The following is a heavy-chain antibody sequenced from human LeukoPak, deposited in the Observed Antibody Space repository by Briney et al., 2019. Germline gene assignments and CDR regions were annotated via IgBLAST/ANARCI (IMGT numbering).Heavy chain of an antibody. CDR1: GFTFSSYS. CDR2: ISSSSSYI. J-gene: IGHJ3*02. V-gene: IGHV3-21*01. D-gene: IGHD3-22*01. Sequence: GGSLRLSCAASGFTFSSYSMNWVRQAPGKGLEWVSSISSSSSYIYYADSVKGRFTISRDNAKNSLYLQMSSLRAEDTAVYYCARSRGEDPYYYDSSGYYYSPTVSADAFDIWGQGTMVTVSS. CDR3: ARSRGEDPYYYDSSGYYYSPTVSADAFDI.